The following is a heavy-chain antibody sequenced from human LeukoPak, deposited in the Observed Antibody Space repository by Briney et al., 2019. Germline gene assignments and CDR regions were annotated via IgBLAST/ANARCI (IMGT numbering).Heavy chain of an antibody. D-gene: IGHD3-10*01. J-gene: IGHJ4*02. CDR1: GFTLSSYT. V-gene: IGHV3-66*02. CDR2: IYREGKT. CDR3: RRVDTGRGGGWVPFDY. Sequence: GGSLRLSRAASGFTLSSYTMNWVRQAPGKGLEWVSVIYREGKTYHADPVDGGFTIYRDNSQNTEYLQMDSMRPEDTAVYYCRRVDTGRGGGWVPFDYWGQGTLVTVSS.